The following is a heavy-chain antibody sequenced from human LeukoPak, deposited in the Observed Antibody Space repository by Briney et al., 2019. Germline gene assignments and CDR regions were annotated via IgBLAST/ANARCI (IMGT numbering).Heavy chain of an antibody. D-gene: IGHD3-10*01. CDR2: INPNNGDT. J-gene: IGHJ6*03. CDR3: ARIRGDSYYMDV. V-gene: IGHV1-8*03. CDR1: GYTFTGYY. Sequence: ASVKVSCKASGYTFTGYYMHWVRQATGQGLEWMGWINPNNGDTDYAQQFQGRVTITRNTSISTAYMDLSSLRVEDTALYFCARIRGDSYYMDVWGKGTTVTVSS.